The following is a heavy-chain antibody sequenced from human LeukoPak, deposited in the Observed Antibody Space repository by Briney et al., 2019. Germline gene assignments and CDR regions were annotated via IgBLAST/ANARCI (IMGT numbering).Heavy chain of an antibody. D-gene: IGHD2-8*02. CDR3: ARLDNTGNAQTFDY. V-gene: IGHV4-39*07. CDR2: INYSGST. CDR1: SGSISSSSYF. Sequence: SETLSLTCSVSSGSISSSSYFWGWIRQPPGKGLEWIGSINYSGSTYYNPSLKSRVTISVDTSKNQFSLRLNSVTAADAAVYYCARLDNTGNAQTFDYWGQGTLVTVSS. J-gene: IGHJ4*02.